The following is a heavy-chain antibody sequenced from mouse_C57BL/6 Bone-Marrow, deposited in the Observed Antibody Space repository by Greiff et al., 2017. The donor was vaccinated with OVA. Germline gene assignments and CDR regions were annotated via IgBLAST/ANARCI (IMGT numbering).Heavy chain of an antibody. V-gene: IGHV5-16*01. J-gene: IGHJ2*01. CDR2: INYDGSST. D-gene: IGHD4-1*01. CDR1: GFTFSDYY. CDR3: ARVGFLVRTGTGGYYFDY. Sequence: EVMLVESEGGLVQPGSSMKLSCTASGFTFSDYYMAWVRQVPEKGLEWVANINYDGSSTYYLDSLKSRFIISRDHAKNILYLQMSSLKSEDTATYYCARVGFLVRTGTGGYYFDYWGQGTTLTVSS.